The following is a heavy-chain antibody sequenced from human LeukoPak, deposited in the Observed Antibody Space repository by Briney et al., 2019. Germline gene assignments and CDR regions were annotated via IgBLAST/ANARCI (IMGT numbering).Heavy chain of an antibody. V-gene: IGHV1-69*13. J-gene: IGHJ4*02. CDR3: ARVHLLRGVIIRGYFDY. CDR2: IIPIFGTA. Sequence: GASVKVSCKASGGTFSSYAISWVRQAPGQGLEWMGGIIPIFGTANYAQKFQGRVTITADESTSTAYMGLSSLRSEDTAVYYCARVHLLRGVIIRGYFDYWGQGTLVTVSS. D-gene: IGHD3-10*01. CDR1: GGTFSSYA.